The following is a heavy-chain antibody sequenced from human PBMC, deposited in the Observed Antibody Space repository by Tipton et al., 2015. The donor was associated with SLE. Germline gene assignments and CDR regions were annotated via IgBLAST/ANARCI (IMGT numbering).Heavy chain of an antibody. V-gene: IGHV4-4*02. D-gene: IGHD4-17*01. CDR2: IYNSGST. CDR3: ASRTTVFWFDP. J-gene: IGHJ5*02. CDR1: GGSISSSNW. Sequence: SLRLSCAVSGGSISSSNWWSWVRQPPGKGLEWIGEIYNSGSTNYNPSLKSRVTISVDKSKNQFSLKLSSVTAADTAVYYCASRTTVFWFDPWGQGTLVTVSS.